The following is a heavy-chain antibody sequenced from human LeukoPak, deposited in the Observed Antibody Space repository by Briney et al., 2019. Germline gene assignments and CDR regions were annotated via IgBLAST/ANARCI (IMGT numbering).Heavy chain of an antibody. D-gene: IGHD3-10*01. J-gene: IGHJ4*02. CDR3: ARDRGLGAFDY. CDR2: IYHSGSA. Sequence: PSETLSLTCAVYDGSFSGYHWSWIRQPPGKGLEWIGSIYHSGSAYYNPSLKSRVTISVDTSKNQFSLKLSSVTAADTAVYYCARDRGLGAFDYWGQGTLVTVSS. CDR1: DGSFSGYH. V-gene: IGHV4-34*01.